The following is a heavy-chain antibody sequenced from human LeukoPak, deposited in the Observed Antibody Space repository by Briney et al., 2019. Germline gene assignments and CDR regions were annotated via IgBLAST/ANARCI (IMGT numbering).Heavy chain of an antibody. CDR2: IPASGGNT. CDR3: VRYLSGWYYFDY. CDR1: GVTFSTYA. V-gene: IGHV3-23*01. J-gene: IGHJ4*02. D-gene: IGHD6-19*01. Sequence: GSLRLSCAASGVTFSTYAMSWVRQAPGKGLEWVSTIPASGGNTYYADSVKGRFTISRDNSKNTLYLQMNSLTAEDTAIYYCVRYLSGWYYFDYWGQGTLVTVSS.